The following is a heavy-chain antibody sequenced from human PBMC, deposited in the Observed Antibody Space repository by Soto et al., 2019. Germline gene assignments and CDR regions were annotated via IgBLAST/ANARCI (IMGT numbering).Heavy chain of an antibody. Sequence: QVQLVESGGGLVQPGRSLRLSCAASGFTFSSYAMHWVRQAPGKGLEWVPVISYDGSNKYYADSVKGRFTISRDNSKKMLYLQINSLRADESAVDYCARSSRNGVTPSAFDIWGQGTMVTVSS. D-gene: IGHD2-21*02. J-gene: IGHJ3*02. V-gene: IGHV3-30-3*01. CDR2: ISYDGSNK. CDR1: GFTFSSYA. CDR3: ARSSRNGVTPSAFDI.